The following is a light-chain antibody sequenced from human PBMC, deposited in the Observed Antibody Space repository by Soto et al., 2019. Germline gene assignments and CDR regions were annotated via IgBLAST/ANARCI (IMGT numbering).Light chain of an antibody. CDR2: DAS. V-gene: IGKV1-5*01. CDR3: QQYNSYSWT. J-gene: IGKJ1*01. CDR1: QTISSW. Sequence: EIQMTQSPSTLSASVRDRFTITCLASQTISSWLAWFQQGPGRAPKFLIYDASSLESGVPSRFSGSGSGTEFTLTISSLQPDDFATYYCQQYNSYSWTVGPGTQVEIK.